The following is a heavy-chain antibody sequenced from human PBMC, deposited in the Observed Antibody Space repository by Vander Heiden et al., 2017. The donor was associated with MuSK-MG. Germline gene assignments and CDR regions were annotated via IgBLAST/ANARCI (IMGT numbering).Heavy chain of an antibody. Sequence: QVQIQQWGPGLLKPSETLSLTCAAKGESVIDYSWSWIRQPPGKGLEWVADIHHTAGTNYKPSRQRRGTISLDTSKNQVSLNLNSVTDAETAVYYCARGSYRRGGYFRSPCFDQWVQGNLVTVSS. V-gene: IGHV4-34*01. CDR2: IHHTAGT. D-gene: IGHD6-19*01. J-gene: IGHJ4*02. CDR1: GESVIDYS. CDR3: ARGSYRRGGYFRSPCFDQ.